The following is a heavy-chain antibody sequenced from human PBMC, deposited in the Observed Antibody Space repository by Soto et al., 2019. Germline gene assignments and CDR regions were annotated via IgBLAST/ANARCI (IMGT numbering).Heavy chain of an antibody. D-gene: IGHD3-10*02. Sequence: ETLSLTCTVPADSLSTSGSYLVWIRQPPGKGLEWIGSFYYSGSTSYNSSLQSRLTISVDTSKNLFSLNLRSVTAADTATYYCARRGLMLVPLWGQGTVVTVSS. CDR3: ARRGLMLVPL. CDR2: FYYSGST. J-gene: IGHJ3*01. V-gene: IGHV4-39*01. CDR1: ADSLSTSGSY.